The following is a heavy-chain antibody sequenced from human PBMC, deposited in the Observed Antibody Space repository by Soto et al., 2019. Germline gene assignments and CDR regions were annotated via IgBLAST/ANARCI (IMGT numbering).Heavy chain of an antibody. CDR1: GCSLSPSGGG. CDR2: IYWDDDR. V-gene: IGHV2-5*02. J-gene: IGHJ4*02. CDR3: AHRLIAVAGNLFDY. D-gene: IGHD6-19*01. Sequence: APGRTLQKPIGMLALSCTYSGCSLSPSGGGVGWVRQPPGKALEWLALIYWDDDRRYSPSLKSRLTITKDTSKNQVVLTMTNMDPVDTATYYCAHRLIAVAGNLFDYWGQGTLVTVSS.